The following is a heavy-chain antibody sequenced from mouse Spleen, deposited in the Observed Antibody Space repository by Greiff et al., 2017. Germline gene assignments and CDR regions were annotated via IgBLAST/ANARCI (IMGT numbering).Heavy chain of an antibody. CDR2: ISDGGSYT. CDR1: GFTFSSYA. V-gene: IGHV5-4*01. Sequence: DVHLVESGGGLVKPGGSLKLSCAASGFTFSSYAMSWVRQTPEKRLEWVATISDGGSYTYYPDNVKGRFTISRDNAKNNLYLQMSHLKSEDTAMYYCARGGGDFDYWGQGTTLTVSS. CDR3: ARGGGDFDY. J-gene: IGHJ2*01.